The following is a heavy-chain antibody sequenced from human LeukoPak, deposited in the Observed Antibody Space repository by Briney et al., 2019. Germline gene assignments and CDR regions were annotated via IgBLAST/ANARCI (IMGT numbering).Heavy chain of an antibody. CDR2: ISQDGRTE. D-gene: IGHD6-25*01. CDR3: AKEPTSYSSGWYFHH. Sequence: PGGSLRLSCAASGFIFSNYGMHWVRQAPGKGLEWVAVISQDGRTEFYADSVKGRFTISRDNSKHTLDLQMFSLRAGDTAVYYCAKEPTSYSSGWYFHHWGQGTLVTVSS. V-gene: IGHV3-30*18. CDR1: GFIFSNYG. J-gene: IGHJ1*01.